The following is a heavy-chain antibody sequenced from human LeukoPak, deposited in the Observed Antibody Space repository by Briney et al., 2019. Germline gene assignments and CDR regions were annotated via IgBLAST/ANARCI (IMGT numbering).Heavy chain of an antibody. Sequence: ASVKVSCKASGYSFTGYYMHWVRQAPGQGLEWMGWINPNSGGTNYAQKFQGRVTMTRDTSNSTAYMELSRLRSDDTAVYYCAREGSSASYYEDWGQGPLVTVPS. CDR1: GYSFTGYY. V-gene: IGHV1-2*02. CDR2: INPNSGGT. D-gene: IGHD1-26*01. J-gene: IGHJ4*02. CDR3: AREGSSASYYED.